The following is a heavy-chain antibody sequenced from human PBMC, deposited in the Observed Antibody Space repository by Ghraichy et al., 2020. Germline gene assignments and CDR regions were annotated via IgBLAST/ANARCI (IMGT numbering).Heavy chain of an antibody. CDR2: INHSGST. J-gene: IGHJ3*02. D-gene: IGHD2-15*01. CDR3: ARSPGGGWQHDAFDI. CDR1: GGSFSGYY. V-gene: IGHV4-34*01. Sequence: SETLSLTCAVYGGSFSGYYWSWIRQPPGKGLEWIGEINHSGSTNYNPSLKSRVTISVDTSKNQFSLKLSSVTAADTAVYYCARSPGGGWQHDAFDIWGQGTMVTVSS.